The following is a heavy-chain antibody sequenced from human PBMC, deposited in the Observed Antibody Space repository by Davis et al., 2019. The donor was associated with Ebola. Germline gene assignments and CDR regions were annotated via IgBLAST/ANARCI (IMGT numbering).Heavy chain of an antibody. CDR1: GFTFSSYW. CDR3: AKGTRDY. Sequence: GESLKISCAASGFTFSSYWMSWVRQAPGKGLEWVSVIYSGGSTYYADSVKGRFTISRDNSKNTLYLQMNSLRAEDTAVYYCAKGTRDYWGQGTLVTVSS. V-gene: IGHV3-53*01. CDR2: IYSGGST. J-gene: IGHJ4*02.